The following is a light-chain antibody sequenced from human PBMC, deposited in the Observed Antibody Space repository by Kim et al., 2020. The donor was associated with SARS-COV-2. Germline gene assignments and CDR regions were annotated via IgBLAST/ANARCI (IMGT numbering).Light chain of an antibody. V-gene: IGLV3-21*04. J-gene: IGLJ2*01. CDR3: QVWDSGSDHPGVV. CDR2: YDS. CDR1: NIGSKS. Sequence: SYELTQPPSVSVAPGKTARITCGGNNIGSKSVHWYQQKPGQAPVLVIYYDSDRPSGIPERFSGSNSGNTATLTISRVEAGDEADYYCQVWDSGSDHPGVVFGGGTQLTVL.